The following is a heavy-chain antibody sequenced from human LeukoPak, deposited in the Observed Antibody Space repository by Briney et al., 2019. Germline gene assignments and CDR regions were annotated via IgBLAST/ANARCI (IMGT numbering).Heavy chain of an antibody. CDR3: ARSGNYYGSGSYPFDP. Sequence: SVKVSCKASGGTFSSYAISWVRQAPGQGLEWMGGIIPIFGTANYAQKFQGRVTITADESTSTAYMELSSLRSEDRAVYYCARSGNYYGSGSYPFDPWGQGTLVTVSS. CDR1: GGTFSSYA. J-gene: IGHJ5*02. D-gene: IGHD3-10*01. CDR2: IIPIFGTA. V-gene: IGHV1-69*01.